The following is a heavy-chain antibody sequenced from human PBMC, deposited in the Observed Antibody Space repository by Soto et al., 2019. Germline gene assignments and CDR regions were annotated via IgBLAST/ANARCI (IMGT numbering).Heavy chain of an antibody. Sequence: PGGSLRLSCVVSGFTFSTYWFSWVRQAPGKGLEWVGNIKEDGSDKNYVDSVKGRFTMYRDNAQNSLYLQMSSLRAEDTAVYYCAREIVGANALYDYWGQRTQVAVSS. CDR1: GFTFSTYW. D-gene: IGHD1-26*01. CDR3: AREIVGANALYDY. J-gene: IGHJ4*02. CDR2: IKEDGSDK. V-gene: IGHV3-7*03.